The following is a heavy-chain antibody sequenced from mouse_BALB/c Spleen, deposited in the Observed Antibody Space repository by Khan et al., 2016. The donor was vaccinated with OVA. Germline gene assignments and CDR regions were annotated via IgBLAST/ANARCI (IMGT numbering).Heavy chain of an antibody. V-gene: IGHV5-6*01. D-gene: IGHD1-2*01. Sequence: EVELVESGGDLVKPGGSLNLSCEASGFTFSSYGMSWLRQTPDKRLEWVATISNGGSYNYFPDSVKGRLIISRDNAKNTLYLQMSSLKSEDTAMYYCARHRFTTPTAWFAYWGQGTLVTVFA. CDR3: ARHRFTTPTAWFAY. CDR1: GFTFSSYG. J-gene: IGHJ3*01. CDR2: ISNGGSYN.